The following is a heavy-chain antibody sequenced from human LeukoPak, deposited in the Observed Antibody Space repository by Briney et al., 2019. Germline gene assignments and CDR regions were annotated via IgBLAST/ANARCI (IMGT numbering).Heavy chain of an antibody. J-gene: IGHJ4*02. Sequence: GASVKVSCKASGYTFTSYGISWVRQAPGQGLEWMGGIIPIFGTANYAQKFQGRVTITADESTSTAYMELSSLRSEDTAVYYCARDGPSGGSLPDYWGQGTLVTVSS. CDR3: ARDGPSGGSLPDY. CDR2: IIPIFGTA. CDR1: GYTFTSYG. V-gene: IGHV1-69*13. D-gene: IGHD2-15*01.